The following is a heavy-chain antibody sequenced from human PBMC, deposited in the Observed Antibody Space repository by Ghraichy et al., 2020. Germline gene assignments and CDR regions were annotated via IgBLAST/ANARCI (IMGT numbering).Heavy chain of an antibody. CDR1: GFTFTSSA. CDR3: AADPYYYGSGSYPYYYYGMDV. CDR2: IVVGSGNT. D-gene: IGHD3-10*01. V-gene: IGHV1-58*02. J-gene: IGHJ6*02. Sequence: SVKVSCKASGFTFTSSAMQWVRQARGQRLEWIGWIVVGSGNTNYAQKFQERVTITRDMSTSTAYMELSSLRSEDTAVYYCAADPYYYGSGSYPYYYYGMDVWGQGTTVTVSS.